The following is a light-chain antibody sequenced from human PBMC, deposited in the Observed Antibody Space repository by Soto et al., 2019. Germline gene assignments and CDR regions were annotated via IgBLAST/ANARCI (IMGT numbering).Light chain of an antibody. Sequence: AIQITQSPSSLSESAVDRVTISFLASQGIGNALGWYQQKPGKPPKVLIYGASNLQSGVPPRFSGSGSGTDFTLAISSLQPEDSATYYCLQDINYPWTFGQGTKVDIK. V-gene: IGKV1-6*01. CDR2: GAS. J-gene: IGKJ1*01. CDR1: QGIGNA. CDR3: LQDINYPWT.